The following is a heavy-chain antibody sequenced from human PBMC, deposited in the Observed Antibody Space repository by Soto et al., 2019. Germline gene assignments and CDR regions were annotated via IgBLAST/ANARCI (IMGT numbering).Heavy chain of an antibody. Sequence: GGSLRLSCAASGFTFSSYGMHWVRQAPGKGLEWVAVISYDGSNKYYADSVKGRFTISRDNSKNTLYLQMNSLRAEDTAVYYCAKEGRAYSGYDFDYWGQGTLVTVSS. CDR2: ISYDGSNK. V-gene: IGHV3-30*18. D-gene: IGHD5-12*01. J-gene: IGHJ4*02. CDR3: AKEGRAYSGYDFDY. CDR1: GFTFSSYG.